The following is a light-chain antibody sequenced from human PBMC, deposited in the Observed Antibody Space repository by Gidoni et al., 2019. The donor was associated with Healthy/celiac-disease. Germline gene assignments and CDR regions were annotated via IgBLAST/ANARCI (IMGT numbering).Light chain of an antibody. CDR3: QQGFT. Sequence: EIVLTQSPGTLSLSPGERATLSCRASQSVSSSYLAWYQQKPGQAPRLLIYGASSRATGIPDRFSGSVSGTDFTLTISRLEPEDFAVYYCQQGFTFGPGTKVDIK. CDR2: GAS. CDR1: QSVSSSY. J-gene: IGKJ3*01. V-gene: IGKV3-20*01.